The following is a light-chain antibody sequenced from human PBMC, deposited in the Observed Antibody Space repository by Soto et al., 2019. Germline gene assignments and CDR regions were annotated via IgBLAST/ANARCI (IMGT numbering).Light chain of an antibody. CDR1: QSLSTW. CDR2: KAS. V-gene: IGKV1-5*03. J-gene: IGKJ5*01. CDR3: QQYKAYPYT. Sequence: GDRVTITCRASQSLSTWLAWYQQKPGKAPKLLISKASSLESGVPSRFIGSGSGTEFSLIINGLQPDDFATYYCQQYKAYPYTFGQGTRLEIK.